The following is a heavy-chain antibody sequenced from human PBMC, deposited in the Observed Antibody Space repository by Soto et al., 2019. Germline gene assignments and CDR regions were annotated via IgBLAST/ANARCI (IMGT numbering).Heavy chain of an antibody. D-gene: IGHD3-22*01. CDR3: ARIYYYDSSGYYYYYYYGMDV. J-gene: IGHJ6*02. V-gene: IGHV2-26*01. CDR2: IFSNDEK. CDR1: GFSLSNARMG. Sequence: QVTLKESGPVLVKPTETLTLTCTVSGFSLSNARMGVSWIRQPPGKALEWLAHIFSNDEKSYSTSLKRRLTISNATSKSQVVLTMTNMDPVDTATYYCARIYYYDSSGYYYYYYYGMDVWGQGTTVTVSS.